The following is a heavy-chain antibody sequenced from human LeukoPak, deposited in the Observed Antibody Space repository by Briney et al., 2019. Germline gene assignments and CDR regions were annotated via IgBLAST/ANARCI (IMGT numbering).Heavy chain of an antibody. J-gene: IGHJ5*02. D-gene: IGHD3-3*01. CDR1: GFSFSRYG. CDR3: ARDGTLFGFDP. V-gene: IGHV3-33*01. CDR2: ILFDGSNA. Sequence: PGGSLRLSCAASGFSFSRYGMHWVRQAPGKGLEWVALILFDGSNAYYADSVKGRFTISRDNSKNTLYLQMNSLRTEDTALYYCARDGTLFGFDPWGQGTLVTVSS.